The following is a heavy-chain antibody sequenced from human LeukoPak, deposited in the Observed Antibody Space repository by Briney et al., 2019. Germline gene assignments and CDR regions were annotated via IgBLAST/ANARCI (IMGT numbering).Heavy chain of an antibody. J-gene: IGHJ4*02. CDR2: IKEDGSDK. CDR3: VRDGIRDIPGIITIRYDY. CDR1: AFTFSSYS. D-gene: IGHD3-10*01. V-gene: IGHV3-7*05. Sequence: GGSLRLSCSASAFTFSSYSMTWVRQAPGKGLEWVATIKEDGSDKYYVDSVRGRFTISRDNAENSLYLQMNSLRAEDTALYYCVRDGIRDIPGIITIRYDYWGQGTLVTVSS.